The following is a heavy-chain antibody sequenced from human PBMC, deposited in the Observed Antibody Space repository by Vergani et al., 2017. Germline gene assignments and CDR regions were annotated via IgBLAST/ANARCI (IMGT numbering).Heavy chain of an antibody. J-gene: IGHJ6*04. D-gene: IGHD2-2*01. CDR2: ISYDGSNK. CDR3: ARDIRRYCSSTSCWVPMDV. V-gene: IGHV3-30-3*01. CDR1: GFTFSSYA. Sequence: QVQLVESGGGVVQPGRSLRLYCAASGFTFSSYAMHWVRQAPGKGLEWVAVISYDGSNKYYADSVKGRFTISRDNSKNTLYLQMNSLRAEDTAVYYCARDIRRYCSSTSCWVPMDVWGKGTTVTVSS.